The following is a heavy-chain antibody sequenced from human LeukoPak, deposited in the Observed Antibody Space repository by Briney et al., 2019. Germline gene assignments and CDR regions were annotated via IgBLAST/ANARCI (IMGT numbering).Heavy chain of an antibody. Sequence: GSLRLSCAASGFTLSTYWMNWVRQPPGKGLEWIGEINHRGSTNYNPSLKSRVTISVDTSKNQFSLKLTSVTATDTAVYYCARVAPADLIAARPFDYWGQGTLVTVSS. CDR3: ARVAPADLIAARPFDY. D-gene: IGHD6-6*01. V-gene: IGHV4-34*01. CDR1: GFTLSTYW. J-gene: IGHJ4*02. CDR2: INHRGST.